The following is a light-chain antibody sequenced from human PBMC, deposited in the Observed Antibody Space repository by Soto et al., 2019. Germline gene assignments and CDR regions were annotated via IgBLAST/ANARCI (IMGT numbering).Light chain of an antibody. CDR3: QQYNNWPIT. J-gene: IGKJ5*01. V-gene: IGKV3-15*01. Sequence: EIVLTQSPGTLSLSLGERATLSCRASQSVRDNLAWYQQKPGQAPRLLIYRASTRATGVPARFSGSGSGTEFTLTISSLQSEDFAVYYCQQYNNWPITFGQGTRLEIK. CDR1: QSVRDN. CDR2: RAS.